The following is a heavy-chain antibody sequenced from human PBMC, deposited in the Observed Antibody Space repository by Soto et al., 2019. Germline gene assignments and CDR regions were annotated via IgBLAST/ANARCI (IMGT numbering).Heavy chain of an antibody. CDR2: ISSSSSYI. J-gene: IGHJ4*02. Sequence: GGSLRLSCAASGFTFSSYSMNWVRQAPGKGLEWVSSISSSSSYIYYADSVKGRFTISRDNAKNSLYLQMNSLRAEDTAVYYCAKDYYDSSGSFDFDYWGQGTLVTVS. D-gene: IGHD3-22*01. CDR3: AKDYYDSSGSFDFDY. CDR1: GFTFSSYS. V-gene: IGHV3-21*01.